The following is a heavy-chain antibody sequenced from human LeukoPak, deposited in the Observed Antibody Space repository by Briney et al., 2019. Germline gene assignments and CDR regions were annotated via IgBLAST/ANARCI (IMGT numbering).Heavy chain of an antibody. J-gene: IGHJ3*02. CDR1: GFTFSSYG. CDR3: ARAPWAYGNYVHAFDI. Sequence: GSLRLSCAASGFTFSSYGMHWIRQPPGKGLEWIGSIYSGGRIYYNPSLKSRVSISIDTSNNDLSLKVTSVTAADTAGYYCARAPWAYGNYVHAFDIWGQGTMVTVSS. CDR2: IYSGGRI. D-gene: IGHD4-11*01. V-gene: IGHV4-39*07.